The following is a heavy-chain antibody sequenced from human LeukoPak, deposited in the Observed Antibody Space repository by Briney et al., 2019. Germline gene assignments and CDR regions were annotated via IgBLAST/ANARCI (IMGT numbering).Heavy chain of an antibody. CDR2: IYHSGST. J-gene: IGHJ5*02. Sequence: SETLSLTCAVSGGSISSDGYSWSWIRQPPGKGLEWIGYIYHSGSTYYNPSLKSRLTVSVDGSKNQFSLKLSSVTAADTAVYYCARVVTMIRGVIDWFDPWGQGTLVTVSS. CDR1: GGSISSDGYS. V-gene: IGHV4-30-2*01. D-gene: IGHD3-10*01. CDR3: ARVVTMIRGVIDWFDP.